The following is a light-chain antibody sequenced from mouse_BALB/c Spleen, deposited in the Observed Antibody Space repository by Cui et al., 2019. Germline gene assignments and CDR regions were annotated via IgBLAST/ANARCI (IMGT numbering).Light chain of an antibody. CDR3: LQYASYPFT. CDR1: QEISGY. Sequence: DIQMTQSPSSLSASLGERVSLTCRACQEISGYLSWFQQKPDGTIKSLIYAASTLDSGVPKRFSGSRSGSDYSLTISSLESEDFADYYCLQYASYPFTFGSGTKLEIK. V-gene: IGKV9-124*01. J-gene: IGKJ4*01. CDR2: AAS.